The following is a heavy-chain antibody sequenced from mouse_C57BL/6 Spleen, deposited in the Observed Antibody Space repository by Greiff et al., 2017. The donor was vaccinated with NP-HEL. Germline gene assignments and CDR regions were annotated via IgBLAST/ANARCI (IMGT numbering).Heavy chain of an antibody. CDR1: GFTFSSYA. CDR3: TRRGFDYGSDWYFDV. J-gene: IGHJ1*03. V-gene: IGHV5-9-1*02. D-gene: IGHD1-1*01. Sequence: EVMLVESGEGLVKPGGSLKLSCAASGFTFSSYAMSWVRQTPEKRLEWVAYISSGGDYIYYADTVKGRFTISRDNARITLYLQMSSLKSEDTAMYYCTRRGFDYGSDWYFDVWGTGTTVTVSS. CDR2: ISSGGDYI.